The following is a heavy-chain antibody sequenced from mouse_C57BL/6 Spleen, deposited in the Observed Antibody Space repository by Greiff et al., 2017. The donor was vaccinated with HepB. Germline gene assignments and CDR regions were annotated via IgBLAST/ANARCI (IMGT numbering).Heavy chain of an antibody. CDR3: ASPPSDFWYFGV. J-gene: IGHJ1*03. D-gene: IGHD2-4*01. Sequence: VQLVESGPGLVQPSQSLSITCTVSGFSLTSYGVHWVRQSPGKGLEWLGVIWSGGSTDYNAAFISRLSISKDNSKSQVFFKMNSLQADDTAIYYCASPPSDFWYFGVWGTGTTVTVSS. CDR2: IWSGGST. CDR1: GFSLTSYG. V-gene: IGHV2-2*01.